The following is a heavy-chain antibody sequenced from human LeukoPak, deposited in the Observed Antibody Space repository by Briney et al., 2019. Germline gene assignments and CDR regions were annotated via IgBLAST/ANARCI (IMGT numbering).Heavy chain of an antibody. CDR3: VQQWLFHYFDY. D-gene: IGHD6-19*01. CDR1: GFTFSSYA. J-gene: IGHJ4*02. CDR2: ISGSGGST. V-gene: IGHV3-23*01. Sequence: GGSLRLSCAASGFTFSSYAMSWVRQAPGKGLEWVSAISGSGGSTYYADSVKGRFTISRDNSKNTLYLQMNSLRAGDTDVYYCVQQWLFHYFDYWGQGTLVTVSS.